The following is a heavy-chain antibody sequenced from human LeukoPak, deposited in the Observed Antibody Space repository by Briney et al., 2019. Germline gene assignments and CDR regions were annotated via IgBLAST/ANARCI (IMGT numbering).Heavy chain of an antibody. Sequence: PGRSLRLSCAASGFTFSSYAMHWVRQAPGKGLEWVAVISYDGSNKYYADSVKGRFTISRDNSKNTLYLQMNSLRAEDTAVYYCASTQSPIVVVMVYWGQGTLVTVSS. V-gene: IGHV3-30-3*01. CDR3: ASTQSPIVVVMVY. CDR2: ISYDGSNK. D-gene: IGHD3-22*01. J-gene: IGHJ4*02. CDR1: GFTFSSYA.